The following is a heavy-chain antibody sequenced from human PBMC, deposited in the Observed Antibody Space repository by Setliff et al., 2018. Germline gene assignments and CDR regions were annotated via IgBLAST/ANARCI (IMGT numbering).Heavy chain of an antibody. V-gene: IGHV4-38-2*02. CDR2: IFYDGNT. CDR3: AKESLAINTRWFDP. CDR1: GYYIRSGYY. Sequence: SETLSLTCVVSGYYIRSGYYWGWIRQHPGKGLEWIGSIFYDGNTFYNPSLKSRVTMSVDTSKNQFSLKLSSVTAADTALYYCAKESLAINTRWFDPWGQGILVTVSS. D-gene: IGHD3-3*02. J-gene: IGHJ5*02.